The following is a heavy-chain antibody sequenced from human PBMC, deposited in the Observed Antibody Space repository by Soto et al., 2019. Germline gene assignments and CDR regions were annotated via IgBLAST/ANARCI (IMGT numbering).Heavy chain of an antibody. CDR3: AHMTGFDY. J-gene: IGHJ4*02. V-gene: IGHV3-23*01. CDR1: GFTFISTA. Sequence: EVQLLESGGAVVQPGGSLRLSCAASGFTFISTAMSWVRQAPGKGLEWGSTISRNGGTTYYADSVRARLTISRDHSKNTVYLQMNSLTGEDPAVYYCAHMTGFDYWGQGTLVTVSS. D-gene: IGHD3-9*01. CDR2: ISRNGGTT.